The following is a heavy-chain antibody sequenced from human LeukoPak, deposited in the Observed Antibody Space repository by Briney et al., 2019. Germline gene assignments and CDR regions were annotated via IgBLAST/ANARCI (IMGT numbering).Heavy chain of an antibody. J-gene: IGHJ4*02. CDR2: ISAYNGNT. V-gene: IGHV1-18*01. CDR1: GYTFTSYG. Sequence: GASVKVSCKASGYTFTSYGISWVRQAPGQGLEWMGWISAYNGNTNYAQKLQGRVTMTTNTSTSTAYMELRSLRSDDTAVYYCARVGEVVVAAKIDYWGQGTLVTVSS. D-gene: IGHD2-15*01. CDR3: ARVGEVVVAAKIDY.